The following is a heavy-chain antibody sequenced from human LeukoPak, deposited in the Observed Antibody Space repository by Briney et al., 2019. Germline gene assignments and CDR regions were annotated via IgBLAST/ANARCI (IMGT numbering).Heavy chain of an antibody. CDR3: AREHHYYGMDV. CDR1: GVSISSYY. V-gene: IGHV4-59*01. J-gene: IGHJ6*02. CDR2: IYYSGST. Sequence: SETLSLTCTVSGVSISSYYWSWIRQPPEKGLEWIGYIYYSGSTNYNPSLKSRVTISVDTSKNQFSLKLSSVTAADTAVYYCAREHHYYGMDVWGQGTTVTVSS.